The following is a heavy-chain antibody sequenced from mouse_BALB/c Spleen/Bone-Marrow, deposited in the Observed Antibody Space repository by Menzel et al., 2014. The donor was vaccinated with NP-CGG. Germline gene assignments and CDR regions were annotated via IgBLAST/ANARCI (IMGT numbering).Heavy chain of an antibody. Sequence: QVQLQQSGAELAKPGASVKMSCKASGYTFTNYWMHWVKQRPGQGLEWVGYINPSTGNTEYNQKFKDKATLTADKSSNTAFMQLSSLTSEDSAVYFCARGNYEAMDYWGQGTSVTVSS. V-gene: IGHV1-7*01. J-gene: IGHJ4*01. CDR2: INPSTGNT. CDR1: GYTFTNYW. CDR3: ARGNYEAMDY. D-gene: IGHD2-1*01.